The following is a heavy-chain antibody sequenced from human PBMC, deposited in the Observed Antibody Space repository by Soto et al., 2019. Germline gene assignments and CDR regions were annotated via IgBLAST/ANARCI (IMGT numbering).Heavy chain of an antibody. CDR1: GFTFSSYE. V-gene: IGHV3-48*03. CDR3: ARESLYCSGGSCYSVGYYYYGMAV. J-gene: IGHJ6*02. Sequence: EVQLVESGGGLVQPGGSLRLSCAASGFTFSSYEMNWVRQAPGKGLEWVSYISSSGSTIYYADSVKGRFTISRDNAKNSLYLKMNSLRAEDTAFYYCARESLYCSGGSCYSVGYYYYGMAVWGQGTTVTVSS. D-gene: IGHD2-15*01. CDR2: ISSSGSTI.